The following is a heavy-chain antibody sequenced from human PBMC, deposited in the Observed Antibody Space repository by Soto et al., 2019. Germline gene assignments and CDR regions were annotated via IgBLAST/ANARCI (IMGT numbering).Heavy chain of an antibody. V-gene: IGHV3-66*01. D-gene: IGHD6-13*01. Sequence: PGGSLILTCGASGFTVSSNYMSWVRQAPGKGLEWVSVIYSGGSTYYADSVKGRFTISRDNSKSTLYLQMNSLRAEDTAVYYCAKDRRSSWFLRKDYYYGMDVWGQGTTVTVSS. CDR1: GFTVSSNY. CDR2: IYSGGST. J-gene: IGHJ6*02. CDR3: AKDRRSSWFLRKDYYYGMDV.